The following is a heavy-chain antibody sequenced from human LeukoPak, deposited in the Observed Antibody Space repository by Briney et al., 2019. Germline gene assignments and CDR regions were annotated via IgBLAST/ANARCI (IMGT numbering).Heavy chain of an antibody. CDR1: GGSISSYY. J-gene: IGHJ3*02. V-gene: IGHV4-4*09. CDR3: ARRTGGDHDAFDI. CDR2: IYTSGST. D-gene: IGHD2-21*01. Sequence: SETLSLTCTVSGGSISSYYWSWIRQPPGKGLEWIGYIYTSGSTNYNPSLKSRVTMSVDTSKNQFSLKLSSVTAADTAVYYCARRTGGDHDAFDIWGQGTMVTVSS.